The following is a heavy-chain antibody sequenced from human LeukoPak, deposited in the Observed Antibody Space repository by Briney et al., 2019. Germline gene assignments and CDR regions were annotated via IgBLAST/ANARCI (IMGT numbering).Heavy chain of an antibody. V-gene: IGHV4-30-2*01. D-gene: IGHD6-13*01. Sequence: SETLSLTCTVSGGSISSGGYYWSWIRQPPGKGLEWIGYIYHSGSTYYNPSLKSRVTISVDRSKNQFSLKLSSVTAADTAVYYCARVKVWSNNWYGVDYWGQGTLVTVSS. CDR2: IYHSGST. CDR3: ARVKVWSNNWYGVDY. J-gene: IGHJ4*02. CDR1: GGSISSGGYY.